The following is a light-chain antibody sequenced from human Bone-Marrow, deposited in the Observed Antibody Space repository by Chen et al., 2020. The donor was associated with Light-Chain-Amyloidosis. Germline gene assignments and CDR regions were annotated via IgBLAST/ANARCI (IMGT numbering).Light chain of an antibody. J-gene: IGLJ2*01. CDR2: QDT. V-gene: IGLV3-1*01. CDR3: QAWDSCIAVV. Sequence: SYELTQPPSVTVSPGKTASITCSGDKMGDKYACWYQQKPGQSPVLVIYQDTKRPSGIPERFSGSNSGSTATLTISGTQAMDEADYYCQAWDSCIAVVFGGGTKLTVL. CDR1: KMGDKY.